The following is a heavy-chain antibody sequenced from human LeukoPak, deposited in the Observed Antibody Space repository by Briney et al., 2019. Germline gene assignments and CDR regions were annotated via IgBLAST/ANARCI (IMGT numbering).Heavy chain of an antibody. CDR1: GGSISSSSYY. D-gene: IGHD3-10*01. Sequence: SETLSLTCTVSGGSISSSSYYWGWIRQPPGKGLEWIGNSYYSGSTYYNPSLKSRVTISVDTSKNQFSLKLSSVTAADTAVYYCARHPAFRGVLDYWGQGTLVTVSS. CDR3: ARHPAFRGVLDY. V-gene: IGHV4-39*01. CDR2: SYYSGST. J-gene: IGHJ4*02.